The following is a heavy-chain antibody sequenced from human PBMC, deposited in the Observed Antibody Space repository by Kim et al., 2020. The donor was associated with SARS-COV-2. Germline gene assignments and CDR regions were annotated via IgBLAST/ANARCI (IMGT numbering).Heavy chain of an antibody. D-gene: IGHD3-10*01. J-gene: IGHJ4*02. CDR2: IPWNGDTI. V-gene: IGHV3-20*04. CDR1: GFRFGDYG. CDR3: ARDPFYYNSGTYYKSEPEFHY. Sequence: GGSLRLSCAASGFRFGDYGMSWVRQAPGKGLEWVSGIPWNGDTIGYADSVKGRFTISRDNAKNSLYLQMNSLRAEDTALYYCARDPFYYNSGTYYKSEPEFHYWGQGTLVTVSS.